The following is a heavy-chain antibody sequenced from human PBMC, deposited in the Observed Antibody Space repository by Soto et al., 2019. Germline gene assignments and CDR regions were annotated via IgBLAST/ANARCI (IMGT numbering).Heavy chain of an antibody. V-gene: IGHV4-59*01. CDR1: GGSISSYY. CDR3: ARYYYGSGSYYVY. CDR2: IYYSGST. J-gene: IGHJ4*02. D-gene: IGHD3-10*01. Sequence: PSETLSLTCTVSGGSISSYYCSWIRQPPGKGLEWIGYIYYSGSTNYNPSLKSRVTISVDTSKNQFSLKLSSVTAADTAVYYCARYYYGSGSYYVYWGQGTLVTVSS.